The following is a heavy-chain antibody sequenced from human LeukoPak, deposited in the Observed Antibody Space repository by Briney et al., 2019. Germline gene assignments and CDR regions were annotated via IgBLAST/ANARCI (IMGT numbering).Heavy chain of an antibody. V-gene: IGHV1-18*01. D-gene: IGHD3-9*01. CDR3: ARDSYYDILTGYPNWFDP. J-gene: IGHJ5*02. CDR2: ISAYNGNT. Sequence: ASVKVSCKASGYTFTIYGISWVRQAPGQGLEWMGWISAYNGNTNYAQKLQGRVTMTTDTSTSTAYMELRSLRSDDTAVYYCARDSYYDILTGYPNWFDPWGQGTLVTVSS. CDR1: GYTFTIYG.